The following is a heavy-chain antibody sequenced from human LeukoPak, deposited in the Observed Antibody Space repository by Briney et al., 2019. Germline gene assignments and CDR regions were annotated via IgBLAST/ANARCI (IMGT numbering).Heavy chain of an antibody. CDR3: AKPSMIVVVITPFDY. CDR1: GFTFGSYA. Sequence: GGSLRLSCAASGFTFGSYAMSWVRQAPGRGLEWVSAIDRGGISTYYADSVEGRFTISRDNSKNTLYLQMNSLRAEDTAVYYCAKPSMIVVVITPFDYWGQGTLVTVSS. V-gene: IGHV3-23*01. CDR2: IDRGGIST. D-gene: IGHD3-22*01. J-gene: IGHJ4*02.